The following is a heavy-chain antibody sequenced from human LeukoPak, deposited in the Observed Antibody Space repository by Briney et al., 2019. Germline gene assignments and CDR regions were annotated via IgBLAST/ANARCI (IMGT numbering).Heavy chain of an antibody. CDR2: ISSSSSYI. D-gene: IGHD3-22*01. CDR1: GFTFSSYS. J-gene: IGHJ4*02. Sequence: GGSLRLSCVASGFTFSSYSMNWVRQAPGKGLEWVSSISSSSSYIYYADSVKGRFTISRDNAKNSLYLQMNSLRAEDTAVYYCARDAASSRYYDSSGYNYWGQGTLVTVSS. V-gene: IGHV3-21*01. CDR3: ARDAASSRYYDSSGYNY.